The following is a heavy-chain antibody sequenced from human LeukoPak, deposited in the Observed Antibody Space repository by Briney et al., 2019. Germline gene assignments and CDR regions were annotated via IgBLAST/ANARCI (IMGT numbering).Heavy chain of an antibody. CDR3: ARSNRIKYYDFWSGYYLYFDY. J-gene: IGHJ4*02. D-gene: IGHD3-3*01. CDR1: GGSISSGGYY. Sequence: SETLSLTCTVSGGSISSGGYYWSWIRQHPGKGLEWIGYIYYSGSTYYNPSFKSRVTISVDMSKNQFSLKLSSVTAADTAVYYCARSNRIKYYDFWSGYYLYFDYWGQGTLVTVSS. CDR2: IYYSGST. V-gene: IGHV4-31*03.